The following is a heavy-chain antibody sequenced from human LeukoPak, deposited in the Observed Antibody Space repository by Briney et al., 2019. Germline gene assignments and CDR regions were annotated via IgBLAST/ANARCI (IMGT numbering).Heavy chain of an antibody. D-gene: IGHD3-10*01. CDR2: INPNSGGT. CDR1: GYTFTGYY. Sequence: ASVKVSCKASGYTFTGYYMHWVRQAPGQGLEWMGWINPNSGGTNYAQKFQGRVTMTRDTSISTAYMELSRLRSDDTAVYYCARLNHNPPGVLNYYYGMDVWGQGTTVTVSS. CDR3: ARLNHNPPGVLNYYYGMDV. J-gene: IGHJ6*02. V-gene: IGHV1-2*02.